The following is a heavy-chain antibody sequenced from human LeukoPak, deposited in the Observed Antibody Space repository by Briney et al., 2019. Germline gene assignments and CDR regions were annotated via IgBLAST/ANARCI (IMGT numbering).Heavy chain of an antibody. V-gene: IGHV4-31*03. CDR3: ARRGCSYGYFDY. J-gene: IGHJ4*02. Sequence: SETLSLTCTVSGGSISSGGYYWSWIRQHPGKGLEWIGYIYYSGSTYYNPSLKSRVTISVDTSKNQFSLKLSSVTAADTAVYYCARRGCSYGYFDYWGQGTLVTVSS. CDR2: IYYSGST. D-gene: IGHD5-18*01. CDR1: GGSISSGGYY.